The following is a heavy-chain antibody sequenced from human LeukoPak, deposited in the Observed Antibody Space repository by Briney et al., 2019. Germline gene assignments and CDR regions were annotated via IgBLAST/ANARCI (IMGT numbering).Heavy chain of an antibody. D-gene: IGHD3-10*01. Sequence: PGGSLRLSCAASGFTFADYGMSWVRQAPGKGLEWVSGINWNGGSTGYADSVKGRFTISRDNAKNSLYLQVSSLRAEDTAWYYCARGQNYYGSGSQTFDIWGQGTMVTVSS. CDR3: ARGQNYYGSGSQTFDI. CDR1: GFTFADYG. V-gene: IGHV3-20*04. J-gene: IGHJ3*02. CDR2: INWNGGST.